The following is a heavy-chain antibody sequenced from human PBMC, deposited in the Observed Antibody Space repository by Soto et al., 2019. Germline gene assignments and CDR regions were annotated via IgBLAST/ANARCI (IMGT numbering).Heavy chain of an antibody. J-gene: IGHJ5*02. CDR3: ASLYDILTGYYCFDP. CDR1: GGSFSGYY. Sequence: SETLSLTCAVYGGSFSGYYWSWIRQPPGKGLEWIGEINQSGSTNYNPSLKSRVTISEDTSKNQFSLKLSSVTAADTAVYYCASLYDILTGYYCFDPWGQGALVTVSS. CDR2: INQSGST. V-gene: IGHV4-34*01. D-gene: IGHD3-9*01.